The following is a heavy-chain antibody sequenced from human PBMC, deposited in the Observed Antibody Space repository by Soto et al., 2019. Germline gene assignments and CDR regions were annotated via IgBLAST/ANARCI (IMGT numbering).Heavy chain of an antibody. J-gene: IGHJ5*02. CDR3: ARLCSSTRWDWFDP. V-gene: IGHV4-39*07. D-gene: IGHD2-2*01. Sequence: SETLSLTCTVSGGSISSSSYYWGWIRQPPGKGLEWIGNINHSGSTNYNPSLKSRVTISVDTSKNQFSLKLSSVTAADTAVYYCARLCSSTRWDWFDPWGQGTLVTVSS. CDR1: GGSISSSSYY. CDR2: INHSGST.